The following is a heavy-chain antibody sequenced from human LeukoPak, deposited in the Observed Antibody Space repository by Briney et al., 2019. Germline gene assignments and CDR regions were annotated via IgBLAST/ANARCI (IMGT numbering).Heavy chain of an antibody. D-gene: IGHD3-10*01. J-gene: IGHJ3*02. CDR3: ARGSSNACDI. Sequence: GGSLRLSCAASGFTFSTFVMHWVRQAPGKGLEWVAVISYDGSDKSYADSVKGRFTVSRDNSKNTLYLQMNSLRAEDTAVYYCARGSSNACDIWGQGTMVTVS. V-gene: IGHV3-30*03. CDR2: ISYDGSDK. CDR1: GFTFSTFV.